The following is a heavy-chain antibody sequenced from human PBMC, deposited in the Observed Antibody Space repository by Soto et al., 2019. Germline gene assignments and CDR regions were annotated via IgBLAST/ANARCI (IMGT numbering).Heavy chain of an antibody. V-gene: IGHV1-69*01. CDR1: GGTFSSYA. D-gene: IGHD3-3*01. CDR3: ARRVNTHPYDYWYFDL. J-gene: IGHJ2*01. Sequence: QVQLVQSGAEVKKPGSSVKVSCKASGGTFSSYAISWVRQAPGQGLEWMGGLSPIFGTANYAQKFQGRVTITADESTSTAYMELSSLRSEDTAVYYCARRVNTHPYDYWYFDLWGRGTLVTVSS. CDR2: LSPIFGTA.